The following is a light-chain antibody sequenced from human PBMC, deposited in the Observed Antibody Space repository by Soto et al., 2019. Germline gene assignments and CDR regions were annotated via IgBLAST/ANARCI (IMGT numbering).Light chain of an antibody. CDR3: QQYNSFWT. CDR2: DAS. CDR1: QSISSW. J-gene: IGKJ1*01. Sequence: DIQMTQSPSPLSASVGDRIKITCRASQSISSWLAWYQQKPGKAPKLLIYDASYLERGVPSRFSGSGSGTEFTLTISSLQPDDLATYYCQQYNSFWTFGQGTKVDIK. V-gene: IGKV1-5*01.